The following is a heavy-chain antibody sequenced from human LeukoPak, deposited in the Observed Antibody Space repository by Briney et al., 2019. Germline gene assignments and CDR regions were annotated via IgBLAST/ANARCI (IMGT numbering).Heavy chain of an antibody. CDR1: GGSISSGDYY. Sequence: SETLSLTCTVSGGSISSGDYYWSWIRQPPGKGLEWIEYIYYGGSTYYNPSLKSRVTISVDTSKNQFSLKLSSVTAADTAVYYCARVGYYDSSGYSHAFDIWGQGTMVTVSS. J-gene: IGHJ3*02. D-gene: IGHD3-22*01. CDR2: IYYGGST. V-gene: IGHV4-30-4*01. CDR3: ARVGYYDSSGYSHAFDI.